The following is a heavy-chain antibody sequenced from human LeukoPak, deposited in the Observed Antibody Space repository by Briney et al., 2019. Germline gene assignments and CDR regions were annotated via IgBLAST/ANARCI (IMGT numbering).Heavy chain of an antibody. J-gene: IGHJ4*02. CDR1: GFTFSSYS. CDR2: ISGSGGST. CDR3: ASPEDSDFWSGYSFDY. D-gene: IGHD3-3*01. Sequence: GGSLRLSCAASGFTFSSYSMNWVRQAPGKGLEWVSAISGSGGSTYYADSVKGRFTISRDNSKNTLYLQMNSLRAEDTAVYYCASPEDSDFWSGYSFDYWGQGTLVTVSS. V-gene: IGHV3-23*01.